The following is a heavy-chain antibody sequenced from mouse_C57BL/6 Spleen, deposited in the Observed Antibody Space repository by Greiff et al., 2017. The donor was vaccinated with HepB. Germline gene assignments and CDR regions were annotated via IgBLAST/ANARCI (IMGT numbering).Heavy chain of an antibody. CDR3: ARESRYSNYRNFDV. Sequence: QVQLKQSGPELVKPGASVKISCKASGYAFSSSWMNWVKQRPGKGLEWIGRIYPGYGDTNYNGKFKGKATLTADKSSSTAYMQLSSLTSEDSAVCFCARESRYSNYRNFDVWGTGTTVTVSS. J-gene: IGHJ1*03. D-gene: IGHD2-5*01. V-gene: IGHV1-82*01. CDR2: IYPGYGDT. CDR1: GYAFSSSW.